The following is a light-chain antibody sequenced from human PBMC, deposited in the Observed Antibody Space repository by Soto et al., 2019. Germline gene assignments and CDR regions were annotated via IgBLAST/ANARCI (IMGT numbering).Light chain of an antibody. J-gene: IGLJ2*01. CDR2: EVS. CDR3: SSYTSCNNGI. Sequence: QSVLTRPASVSGSPGQSITIACTGTSSDVGGYNYVSWHQQYPGKAPKLMIYEVSNRPSGVSNHFSASKSGNTASLTISGLQAEDEADYYCSSYTSCNNGIFGGGT. CDR1: SSDVGGYNY. V-gene: IGLV2-14*01.